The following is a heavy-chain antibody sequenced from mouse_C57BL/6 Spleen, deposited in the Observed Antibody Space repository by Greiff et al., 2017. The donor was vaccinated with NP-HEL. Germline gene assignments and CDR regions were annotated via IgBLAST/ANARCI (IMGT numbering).Heavy chain of an antibody. V-gene: IGHV1-7*01. J-gene: IGHJ3*01. D-gene: IGHD2-4*01. CDR3: ASPSYYDYDWFAY. Sequence: QVQLQQSGAELAKPGASVKLSCKASGYTFTSYWMHWVKQRPGQGLEWIGYINPSSGYTKYNQKFKDKATLTADKSSSTAYMQLSSLTSEDSAVYYCASPSYYDYDWFAYWGQGTLVTVSA. CDR1: GYTFTSYW. CDR2: INPSSGYT.